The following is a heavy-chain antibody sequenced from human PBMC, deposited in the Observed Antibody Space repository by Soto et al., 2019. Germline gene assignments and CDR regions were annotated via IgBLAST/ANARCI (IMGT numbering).Heavy chain of an antibody. Sequence: GGSLRLSCAASGFTFSSYGMHWVRQAPGKGLEWVAVISYDGSNKYYADSVKGRFTISRDNSKNTLYLQMNSLRAEDTAVYYCAKDTAVFGVVILYWYMDVWGKGTTVTVSS. V-gene: IGHV3-30*18. CDR1: GFTFSSYG. CDR3: AKDTAVFGVVILYWYMDV. J-gene: IGHJ6*03. D-gene: IGHD3-3*01. CDR2: ISYDGSNK.